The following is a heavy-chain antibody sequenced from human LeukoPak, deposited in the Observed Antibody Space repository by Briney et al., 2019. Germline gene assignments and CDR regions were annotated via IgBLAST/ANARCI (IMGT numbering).Heavy chain of an antibody. CDR1: GFTFSDYN. CDR3: AKTDTPGIAVAGFDY. D-gene: IGHD6-19*01. J-gene: IGHJ4*02. Sequence: GGSLRLSCTVSGFTFSDYNMNWVRQAPGKGLEWVSAISGSGGSTYYADSVKGRFTISRDNSKNTLYLQMNSLRAEDTAVYYCAKTDTPGIAVAGFDYWGQGTLVTVSS. CDR2: ISGSGGST. V-gene: IGHV3-23*01.